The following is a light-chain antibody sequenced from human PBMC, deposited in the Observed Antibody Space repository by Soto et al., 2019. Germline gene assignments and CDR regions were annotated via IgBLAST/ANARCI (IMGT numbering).Light chain of an antibody. CDR2: EDN. CDR1: SGSIASNF. V-gene: IGLV6-57*02. CDR3: QSYDSGNVI. Sequence: NFMLTQPHSVSESPGKTVTISCTGSSGSIASNFVQWYQLRPGSAPTTVIYEDNQRLSGIPDRFSGSIDDSSNSASLTISGLKTEDEADYFCQSYDSGNVIFGGGTKVTVL. J-gene: IGLJ2*01.